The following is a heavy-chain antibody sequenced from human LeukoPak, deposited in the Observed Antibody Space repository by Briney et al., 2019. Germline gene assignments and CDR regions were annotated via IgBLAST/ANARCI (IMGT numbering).Heavy chain of an antibody. Sequence: GGSLRLSCAASGFTFDDYAMHWVRQAPGKGLEWVSGTSWNSGSIGYADSVKGRFTISRDNAKNSLYLQMNSLRAEDMALYYCAKDIRAVAGASSAFDIWGQGTMVTVSS. J-gene: IGHJ3*02. V-gene: IGHV3-9*03. D-gene: IGHD6-19*01. CDR1: GFTFDDYA. CDR2: TSWNSGSI. CDR3: AKDIRAVAGASSAFDI.